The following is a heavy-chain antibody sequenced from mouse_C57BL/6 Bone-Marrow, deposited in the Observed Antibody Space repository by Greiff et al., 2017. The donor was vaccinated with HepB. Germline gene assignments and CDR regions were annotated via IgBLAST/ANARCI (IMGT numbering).Heavy chain of an antibody. Sequence: EVNVVESGGGLVQSGRSLRLSCATSGFTFSDFYMEWVRQAPGKGLEWIAASRNKANDYTTEYSASVKGRFIVSRDTSQSILYLQMNALRAEDTAIYYCARDATAQADYWGQGTTLTVSS. D-gene: IGHD3-2*02. J-gene: IGHJ2*01. CDR1: GFTFSDFY. CDR3: ARDATAQADY. V-gene: IGHV7-1*01. CDR2: SRNKANDYTT.